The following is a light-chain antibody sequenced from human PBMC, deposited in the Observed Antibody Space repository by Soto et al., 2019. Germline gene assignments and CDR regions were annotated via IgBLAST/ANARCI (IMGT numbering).Light chain of an antibody. CDR3: SSYAGSNNV. V-gene: IGLV2-8*01. J-gene: IGLJ1*01. CDR1: SSDVGGYDY. Sequence: QSALTQPPSASGSPGQSVTISCIGTSSDVGGYDYVSWYQQYPGKTPKLMIFEVTKRPSGVPDRFSGSKSGNTASLTVSGLQAEDEADYYCSSYAGSNNVFGTGTKLTVL. CDR2: EVT.